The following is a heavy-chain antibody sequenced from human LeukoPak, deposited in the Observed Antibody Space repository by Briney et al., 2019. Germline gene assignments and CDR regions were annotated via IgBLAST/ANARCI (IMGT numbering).Heavy chain of an antibody. CDR2: IWYDGSKK. CDR3: ARDFWQQLVSWWFDP. V-gene: IGHV3-33*01. CDR1: GFTFSSYG. J-gene: IGHJ5*02. Sequence: PGGSLRLSCAASGFTFSSYGMHWVRQAPGKGLEGVAVIWYDGSKKYYADSVKGRFTISRDNSKNTLYLQMNSLRAEDTAVYYCARDFWQQLVSWWFDPWGQGTLVTVSS. D-gene: IGHD6-13*01.